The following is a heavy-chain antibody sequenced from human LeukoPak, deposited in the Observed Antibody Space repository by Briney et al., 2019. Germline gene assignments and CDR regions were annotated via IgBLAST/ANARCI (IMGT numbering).Heavy chain of an antibody. D-gene: IGHD3-16*02. CDR2: IWYDGSNK. CDR3: AKGPAVIISYYFDY. CDR1: GFTFSSYG. Sequence: GGSLRLSCAASGFTFSSYGMHWVRQAPGKGLEWVAVIWYDGSNKYYADSVKGRFTISRDNSKNTLYLQTNSLRAEDTAVYYCAKGPAVIISYYFDYWGQGTLVTVSS. V-gene: IGHV3-33*06. J-gene: IGHJ4*02.